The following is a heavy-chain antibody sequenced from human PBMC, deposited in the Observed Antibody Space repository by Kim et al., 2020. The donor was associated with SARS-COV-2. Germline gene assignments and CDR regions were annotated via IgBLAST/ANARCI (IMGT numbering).Heavy chain of an antibody. Sequence: SETLSLTCAVYGGSFSGYYWSWIRQPPGKGLEWIGEINHSGSTNYNPSLKSRVTISVDTSKNKFSLKLSSVTAADTAVDYCARGPLLEWLPTYYYYGLDV. CDR2: INHSGST. D-gene: IGHD3-3*01. J-gene: IGHJ6*01. V-gene: IGHV4-34*01. CDR3: ARGPLLEWLPTYYYYGLDV. CDR1: GGSFSGYY.